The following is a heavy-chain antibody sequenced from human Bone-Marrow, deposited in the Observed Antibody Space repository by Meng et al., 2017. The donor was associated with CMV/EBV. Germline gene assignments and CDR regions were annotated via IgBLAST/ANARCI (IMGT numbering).Heavy chain of an antibody. Sequence: SVKVSCKASGGTFSSYAISWVRQAPGQGLEWMGGIIPIFGTANYAQKFQGRVTITTDESTSTAYMELSRLRSEDTAVYYCASRSGVPAAIGLVYYYGMDVWGQGTTVTVSS. V-gene: IGHV1-69*05. CDR2: IIPIFGTA. D-gene: IGHD2-2*01. J-gene: IGHJ6*02. CDR1: GGTFSSYA. CDR3: ASRSGVPAAIGLVYYYGMDV.